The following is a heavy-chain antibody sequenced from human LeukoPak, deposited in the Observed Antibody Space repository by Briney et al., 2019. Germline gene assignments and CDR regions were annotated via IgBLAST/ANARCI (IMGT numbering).Heavy chain of an antibody. CDR3: ARDGIVVPLYYYGMDV. Sequence: ASVKVSCKASGYTFTSYGISWVRQAPGQGLEWMGWISAYNGNTNYAQKLQGRVTMTTDTSTSTAYMELRSLRSDDTAVYYCARDGIVVPLYYYGMDVWGQGTTVTVS. D-gene: IGHD3-22*01. V-gene: IGHV1-18*01. CDR2: ISAYNGNT. CDR1: GYTFTSYG. J-gene: IGHJ6*02.